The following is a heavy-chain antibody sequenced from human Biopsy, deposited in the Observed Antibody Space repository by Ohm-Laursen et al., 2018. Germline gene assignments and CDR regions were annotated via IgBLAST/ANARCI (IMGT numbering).Heavy chain of an antibody. D-gene: IGHD2-2*01. J-gene: IGHJ6*02. V-gene: IGHV3-21*01. CDR1: GLTFSRYS. CDR3: ARVLLPAAAVHYGMDV. CDR2: ISSSSNFI. Sequence: SLRLSCAASGLTFSRYSMHWVRQAPGKGLEWVSSISSSSNFIYYGDSVKGQFTISRDNAKNSLYLQMNSLRAEDTAVYYCARVLLPAAAVHYGMDVWGQGTTVTVSS.